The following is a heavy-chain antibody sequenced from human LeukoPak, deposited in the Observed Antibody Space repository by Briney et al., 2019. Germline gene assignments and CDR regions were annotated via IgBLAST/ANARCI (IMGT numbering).Heavy chain of an antibody. V-gene: IGHV3-7*01. Sequence: GGSLRLSCAASGFTFSDYYMSWIRQAPGKGLEWVANIKQDGSEKYYVDSVKGRFTISRDNAKNSLYLQMNSLRAEDTAVYYCARAGRKSRGVDLVRKKETGYYYYMDVWGKGTTVTVSS. CDR2: IKQDGSEK. J-gene: IGHJ6*03. CDR3: ARAGRKSRGVDLVRKKETGYYYYMDV. CDR1: GFTFSDYY. D-gene: IGHD3-10*02.